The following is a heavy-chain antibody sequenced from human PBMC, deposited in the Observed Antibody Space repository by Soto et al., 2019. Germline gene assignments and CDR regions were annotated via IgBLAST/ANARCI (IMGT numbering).Heavy chain of an antibody. CDR2: ISTYKGDT. D-gene: IGHD4-17*01. Sequence: QVQLVQSGAEVKKPGASVKVSCNASGYTFTSYGISWVRQAPGQGLEWMGWISTYKGDTHYAQKLQGRVTLTTGTSTSTAYMELRSLLSDDTAVYYCARANGDYYFDYGGQGTLVTVST. V-gene: IGHV1-18*01. CDR3: ARANGDYYFDY. J-gene: IGHJ4*02. CDR1: GYTFTSYG.